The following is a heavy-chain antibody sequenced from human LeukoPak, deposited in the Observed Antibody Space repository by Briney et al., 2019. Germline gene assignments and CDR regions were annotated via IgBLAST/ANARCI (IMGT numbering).Heavy chain of an antibody. CDR3: ARGGFGEVYYFDY. CDR1: GCSISSGGYY. CDR2: IYYSGST. D-gene: IGHD3-10*01. Sequence: PSQTLSLTCTVSGCSISSGGYYWSWIRQHPGKGLEWIGYIYYSGSTYYNPSLKSRVTISVDTSKNQFSLKLRSVTAADTAVYYCARGGFGEVYYFDYWGQGTLVTVSS. V-gene: IGHV4-31*03. J-gene: IGHJ4*02.